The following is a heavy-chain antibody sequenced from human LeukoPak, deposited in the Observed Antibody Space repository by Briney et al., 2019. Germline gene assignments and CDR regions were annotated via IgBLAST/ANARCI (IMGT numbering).Heavy chain of an antibody. CDR2: ISYDGSYK. CDR1: EFTFSTYG. J-gene: IGHJ4*02. V-gene: IGHV3-30*03. D-gene: IGHD3-10*01. CDR3: ARAKDNYYGSGSYD. Sequence: GGSLRLSCAASEFTFSTYGMHWVRQAPGKGLEWVAVISYDGSYKFYADSVKGRFTISRENAKNSLFLQMNSLRDEDTAVYYCARAKDNYYGSGSYDWGQGTLVTVSS.